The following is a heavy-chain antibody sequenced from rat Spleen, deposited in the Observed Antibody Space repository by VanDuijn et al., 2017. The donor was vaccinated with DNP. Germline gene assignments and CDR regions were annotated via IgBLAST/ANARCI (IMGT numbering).Heavy chain of an antibody. CDR2: IIYDGSST. CDR3: ATSSYFGYDYGFAY. CDR1: GFTFSDYA. V-gene: IGHV5S10*01. Sequence: EVQLVESGGGLVQPGNSLKLSCAASGFTFSDYAMAWVRHPPKKGLEWVATIIYDGSSTYYRDSVRGRFTSSRDYARSTLYLQMDSLRSEDTATYYCATSSYFGYDYGFAYWGQGTLVTVSS. J-gene: IGHJ3*01. D-gene: IGHD1-7*01.